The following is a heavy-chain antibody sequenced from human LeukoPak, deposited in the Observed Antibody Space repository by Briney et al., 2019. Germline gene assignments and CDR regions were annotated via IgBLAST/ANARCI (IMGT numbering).Heavy chain of an antibody. D-gene: IGHD6-19*01. V-gene: IGHV3-21*01. J-gene: IGHJ4*02. CDR3: ASWYSSGWYSDY. CDR2: TSSSSSYI. Sequence: PGGSLRLSCAASGFTFSSYSMNWVRQAPGKGLEWVSSTSSSSSYIYYADSVKGRFTISRDNAKNSLYLQMSSLRAEDTAVYHCASWYSSGWYSDYWGQGTLVTVSS. CDR1: GFTFSSYS.